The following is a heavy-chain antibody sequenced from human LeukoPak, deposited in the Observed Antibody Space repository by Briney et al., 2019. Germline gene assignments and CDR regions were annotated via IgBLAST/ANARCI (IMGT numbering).Heavy chain of an antibody. D-gene: IGHD6-19*01. CDR1: GFTFSSYA. CDR3: AKDGSSSGWIQYYYYGMDV. CDR2: IGASGGST. J-gene: IGHJ6*02. Sequence: GGSLRLSCATSGFTFSSYAMSWVRQAPGKGLEWVSGIGASGGSTYYADSVKGRFTISRDNSKNTLYLQMNSLRAEDTAVYYCAKDGSSSGWIQYYYYGMDVWGQGTTVTVSS. V-gene: IGHV3-23*01.